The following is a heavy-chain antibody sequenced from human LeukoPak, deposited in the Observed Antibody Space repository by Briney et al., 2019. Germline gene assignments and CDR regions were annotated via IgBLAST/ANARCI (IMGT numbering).Heavy chain of an antibody. J-gene: IGHJ5*02. D-gene: IGHD3-16*01. CDR1: GGSISSYY. CDR2: IYYSGST. CDR3: ARSLRSGNWFDP. Sequence: SETLSLTCTVSGGSISSYYWSWIRQPPGKGLEWIGYIYYSGSTNYNPSLKSRVTISVDTSKNQFSLKLGSVTAADTAVYYCARSLRSGNWFDPWGQGTLVTVSS. V-gene: IGHV4-59*01.